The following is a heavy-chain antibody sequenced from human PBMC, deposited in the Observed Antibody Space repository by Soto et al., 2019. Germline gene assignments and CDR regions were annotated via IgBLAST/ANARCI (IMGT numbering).Heavy chain of an antibody. J-gene: IGHJ4*02. CDR3: AKSAYDFWSGYSYAVDY. CDR2: ISGSGDST. CDR1: GFTFSTYA. D-gene: IGHD3-3*01. V-gene: IGHV3-23*01. Sequence: EVQLLDSGGGLVQPGGSLRLSCAASGFTFSTYAMNWVRQAPGKGLEWVSAISGSGDSTDYAESVKGRFTISRDNSKNRVYLQMNSLSAEDTAVYYCAKSAYDFWSGYSYAVDYCAQATLVTVSS.